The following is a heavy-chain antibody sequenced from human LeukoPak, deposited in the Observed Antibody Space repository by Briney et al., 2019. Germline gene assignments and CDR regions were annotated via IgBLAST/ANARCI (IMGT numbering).Heavy chain of an antibody. CDR3: VKHGSFIPS. J-gene: IGHJ5*02. D-gene: IGHD2-21*01. Sequence: GGSLRLSCAASGFTFTNYAMTWVRQAPGNGLEWVSSISDTDATTFYTDSVKGRCTIPKHHPKNTVSLQLNNLRVEDTAVYCWVKHGSFIPSWGQGTLVTASP. CDR2: ISDTDATT. CDR1: GFTFTNYA. V-gene: IGHV3-23*01.